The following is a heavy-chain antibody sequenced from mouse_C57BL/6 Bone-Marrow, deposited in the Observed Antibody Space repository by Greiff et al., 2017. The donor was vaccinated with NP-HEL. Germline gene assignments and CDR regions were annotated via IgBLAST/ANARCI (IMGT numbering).Heavy chain of an antibody. CDR2: IYPSDSET. V-gene: IGHV1-61*01. J-gene: IGHJ3*01. D-gene: IGHD2-3*01. CDR3: ARGGGYSAWFAD. Sequence: QVQLQQPGAELVRPGSSVKLSCKASGYTFTSYWMDWVKQRPGQGLEWIGNIYPSDSETHYNQKFKDKATLTVDKSSSTAYMPLSSLTSEDSAVYYCARGGGYSAWFADWGQGTLVTVSA. CDR1: GYTFTSYW.